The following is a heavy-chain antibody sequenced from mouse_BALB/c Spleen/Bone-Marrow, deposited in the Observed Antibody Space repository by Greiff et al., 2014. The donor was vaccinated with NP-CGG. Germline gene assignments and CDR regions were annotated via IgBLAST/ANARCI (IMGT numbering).Heavy chain of an antibody. D-gene: IGHD2-14*01. CDR3: ASYYRYDRRFAY. Sequence: VQLQQPGAELVKPGASVKLSCTASGFNIKDTYMHWVKQRPEQGLEWIGRIDPANGNTKYDPKFQGKATITADTSSNTAYLQLSSLTSEGTAVYYCASYYRYDRRFAYWGQGTLVTVSA. J-gene: IGHJ3*01. CDR2: IDPANGNT. V-gene: IGHV14-3*02. CDR1: GFNIKDTY.